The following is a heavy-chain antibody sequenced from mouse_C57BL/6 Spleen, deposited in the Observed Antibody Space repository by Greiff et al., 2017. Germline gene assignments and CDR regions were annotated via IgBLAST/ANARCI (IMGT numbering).Heavy chain of an antibody. CDR1: GYTFTSYW. CDR3: ARWLRFYAMDY. J-gene: IGHJ4*01. V-gene: IGHV1-61*01. Sequence: QVQLQQSGAELVRPGSSVKLSCKASGYTFTSYWMDWVKQRPGQGLEWIGNIYPSDSETHYNQKFKDKATLTVDKSSSTAYMQLSSLTSEDSAVYYCARWLRFYAMDYWGQGTSVTVSS. CDR2: IYPSDSET. D-gene: IGHD2-2*01.